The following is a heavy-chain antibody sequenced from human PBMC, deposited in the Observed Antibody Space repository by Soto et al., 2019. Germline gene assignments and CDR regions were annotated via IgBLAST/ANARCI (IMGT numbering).Heavy chain of an antibody. CDR1: GFTFSSYG. V-gene: IGHV3-33*01. CDR2: IWYDGSNK. D-gene: IGHD6-13*01. CDR3: ARDIGDHSSRWTDAFDL. J-gene: IGHJ3*01. Sequence: QVQLVESGGGVVQPGRSLRLSCAASGFTFSSYGMHWVRQAPGKGLEWVAVIWYDGSNKYFTDSVKGRFTISKDNSKNTLFLQMNSLRAEDTAVYYCARDIGDHSSRWTDAFDLWGQGTMVTVSS.